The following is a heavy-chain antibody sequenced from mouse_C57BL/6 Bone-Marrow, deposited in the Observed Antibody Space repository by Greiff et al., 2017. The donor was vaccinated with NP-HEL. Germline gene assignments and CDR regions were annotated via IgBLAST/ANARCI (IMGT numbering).Heavy chain of an antibody. D-gene: IGHD1-1*01. Sequence: VQLQQSGPVLVKPGASVKMSCKASGYTFTDYYMNWVKQSHGKSLEWIGVINPYNGGTSYNQKFKGKATLTVDKSSSTAYMELNSLTSEDSAVYYCARSDYYGSRDWYFDVWGTGTTVTVSS. CDR1: GYTFTDYY. CDR2: INPYNGGT. CDR3: ARSDYYGSRDWYFDV. V-gene: IGHV1-19*01. J-gene: IGHJ1*03.